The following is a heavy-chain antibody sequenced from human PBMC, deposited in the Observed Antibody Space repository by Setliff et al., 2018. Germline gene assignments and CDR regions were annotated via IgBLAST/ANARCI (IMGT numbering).Heavy chain of an antibody. Sequence: ASVKVSCKASGYTFTTYAINWVRQAPGQGLEWMGWVHGYTGDTNYAQNLQGRVTMTTDTSTSTVYMEIRSLRSEDTALYSCAASVGGAPYYYGLDVWGQGTTVTVSS. CDR3: AASVGGAPYYYGLDV. D-gene: IGHD2-15*01. V-gene: IGHV1-18*01. CDR1: GYTFTTYA. CDR2: VHGYTGDT. J-gene: IGHJ6*02.